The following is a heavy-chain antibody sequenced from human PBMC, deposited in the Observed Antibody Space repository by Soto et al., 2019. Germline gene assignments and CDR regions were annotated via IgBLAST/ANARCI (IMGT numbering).Heavy chain of an antibody. D-gene: IGHD4-17*01. CDR1: GYKVSTWHNFTSYW. J-gene: IGHJ6*02. V-gene: IGHV5-51*01. Sequence: GESLKISCMGSGYKVSTWHNFTSYWIAWVRQMPGKGLEWMGIIYPGDSDTRYSPSFQGQVTISADKSISTAYLQWSSLKASETAMYYCARRDYMDVWGQGTTVTLSS. CDR2: IYPGDSDT. CDR3: ARRDYMDV.